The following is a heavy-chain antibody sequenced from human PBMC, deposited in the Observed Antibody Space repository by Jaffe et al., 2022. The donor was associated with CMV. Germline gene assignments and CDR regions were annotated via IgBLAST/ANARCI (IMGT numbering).Heavy chain of an antibody. V-gene: IGHV3-53*01. CDR3: ASSSGSYYDYFDY. CDR2: IYSGGST. J-gene: IGHJ4*02. CDR1: GFTVSSNY. D-gene: IGHD1-26*01. Sequence: EVQLVESGGGLIQPGGSLRLSCAASGFTVSSNYMSWVRQAPGKGLEWVSVIYSGGSTYYADSVKGRFTISRDNSKNTLYLQMNSLRAEDTAVYYCASSSGSYYDYFDYWGQGTLVTVSS.